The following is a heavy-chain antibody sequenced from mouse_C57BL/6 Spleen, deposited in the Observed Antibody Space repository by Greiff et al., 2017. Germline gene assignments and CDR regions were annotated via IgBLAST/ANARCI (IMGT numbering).Heavy chain of an antibody. V-gene: IGHV3-6*01. J-gene: IGHJ4*01. Sequence: EVHLVESGPGLVKPSPSLSLSCSFTGYSITSGYYWNWIRQFPGNKLEWMGYISYDGSNNYNPSLKNRISITRDTSKNQFFLKLNSVTTENTATYYCARSRSSDYAMDYWGQGTSVTVSS. CDR2: ISYDGSN. CDR3: ARSRSSDYAMDY. CDR1: GYSITSGYY.